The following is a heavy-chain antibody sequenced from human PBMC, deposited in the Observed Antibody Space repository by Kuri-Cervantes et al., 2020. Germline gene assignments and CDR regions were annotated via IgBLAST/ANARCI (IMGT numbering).Heavy chain of an antibody. D-gene: IGHD3-22*01. J-gene: IGHJ4*02. CDR2: ISSSSSTI. V-gene: IGHV3-48*02. Sequence: GGSLRLSCAASGFTFSSYSTNWVRQAPGKGLEWVSYISSSSSTIYYADSVKGRFTISRDNAKNSLYLQMNSLRDEDTAVYYCARDDYYDSSGYLYSFDYWGQGTLVTVSS. CDR3: ARDDYYDSSGYLYSFDY. CDR1: GFTFSSYS.